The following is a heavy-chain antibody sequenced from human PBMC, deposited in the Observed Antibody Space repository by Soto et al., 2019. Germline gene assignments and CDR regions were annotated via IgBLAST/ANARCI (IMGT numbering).Heavy chain of an antibody. CDR3: ASLQYNYESSGYYYLSY. J-gene: IGHJ4*02. Sequence: QVQLQESGPGLVKPSQTLSLTCTVSGGSISSGGYYWSWIRQHPGKGLEWIGYIYYSGSTYYNPSLKSRVTISVDTSKHQFSLKLSSVTAADTAVYYCASLQYNYESSGYYYLSYWGQGTLVTVSS. CDR1: GGSISSGGYY. V-gene: IGHV4-31*03. D-gene: IGHD3-22*01. CDR2: IYYSGST.